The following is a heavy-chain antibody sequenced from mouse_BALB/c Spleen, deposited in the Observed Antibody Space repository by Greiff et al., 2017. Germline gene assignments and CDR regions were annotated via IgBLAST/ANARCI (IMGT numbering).Heavy chain of an antibody. CDR3: ARAGEYYAMDY. V-gene: IGHV1-69*01. CDR1: GYTFTDYW. CDR2: IDTSDSYT. Sequence: VQLQQPGAELVMPGASVKMSCKASGYTFTDYWMHWVKQRPGQGLEWIGAIDTSDSYTSYNQKFKGKATLTVDESSSTAYMQLSSLTSEDSAVYYCARAGEYYAMDYWGQGTSVTVSS. J-gene: IGHJ4*01.